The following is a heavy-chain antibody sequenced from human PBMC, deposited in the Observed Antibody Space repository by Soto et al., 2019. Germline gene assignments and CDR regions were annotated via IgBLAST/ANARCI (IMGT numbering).Heavy chain of an antibody. CDR3: ARVSGIYYYGIDV. Sequence: SATLSLTCALYGGSFTGYYWTWIRQPPGKGLEWIGEINHSGSTNYNPSLKSRVTISVDTSKNQVSLKLSSVTAADTAVYYCARVSGIYYYGIDVCGQATTVT. CDR1: GGSFTGYY. D-gene: IGHD3-10*01. CDR2: INHSGST. J-gene: IGHJ6*02. V-gene: IGHV4-34*01.